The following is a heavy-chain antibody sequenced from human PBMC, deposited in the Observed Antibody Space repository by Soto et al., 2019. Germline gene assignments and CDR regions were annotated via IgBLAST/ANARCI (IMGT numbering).Heavy chain of an antibody. Sequence: SETLSLTCTVSGGSISSYYLSWIRQPPGKGLEWIGYIYYSGSTNYNPSLKSRVTISVDTSKNQFSLKLSSVTAADTAVYYCARSSRVRYYYGMDVWGQGTTVTVSS. CDR3: ARSSRVRYYYGMDV. J-gene: IGHJ6*02. CDR2: IYYSGST. V-gene: IGHV4-59*01. CDR1: GGSISSYY.